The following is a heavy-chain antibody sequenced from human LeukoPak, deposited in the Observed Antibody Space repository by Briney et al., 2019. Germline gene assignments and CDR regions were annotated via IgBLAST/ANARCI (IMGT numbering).Heavy chain of an antibody. D-gene: IGHD3-10*01. Sequence: GGSLRLSCAASGFTFDDYAMHWVRQAPGKGLEWVSGISWNSGSIGYADSVKGRFTISRDNAKNSLYLQMNSLRAEDTALYYCAKDKHRGSGSQYYFDYWGQGTLVTVSS. CDR3: AKDKHRGSGSQYYFDY. V-gene: IGHV3-9*01. CDR1: GFTFDDYA. CDR2: ISWNSGSI. J-gene: IGHJ4*02.